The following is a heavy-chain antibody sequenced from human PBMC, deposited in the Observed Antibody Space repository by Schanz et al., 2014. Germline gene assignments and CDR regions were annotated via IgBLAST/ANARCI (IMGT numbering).Heavy chain of an antibody. CDR1: GFTFSTTW. Sequence: EVQLVESGGGLIKPGGSLRLSCLASGFTFSTTWMNWVRQAPGKGLEWVGRIRSKADGGTTDYAAPVKGRFTISRDDSKNTLYLQMNSLRAEDTALYYCAKDGIMVQGVIWERYFDSWGQGTLVTVSS. D-gene: IGHD3-10*01. CDR3: AKDGIMVQGVIWERYFDS. V-gene: IGHV3-15*01. CDR2: IRSKADGGTT. J-gene: IGHJ4*02.